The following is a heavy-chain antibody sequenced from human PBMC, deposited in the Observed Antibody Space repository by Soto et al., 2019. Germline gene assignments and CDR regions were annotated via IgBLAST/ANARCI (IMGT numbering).Heavy chain of an antibody. CDR1: GFTFTSSA. CDR3: AADEGYSGSSSYYYYGMDV. CDR2: IVVGSGNT. Sequence: ASVKVSCKASGFTFTSSAVQWVRQARGQRLEWIGWIVVGSGNTNYAQKFQERVTITRDMSTSTAYMELSSLRSEDTAVYYCAADEGYSGSSSYYYYGMDVWGQGTTVTVSS. D-gene: IGHD6-6*01. J-gene: IGHJ6*02. V-gene: IGHV1-58*01.